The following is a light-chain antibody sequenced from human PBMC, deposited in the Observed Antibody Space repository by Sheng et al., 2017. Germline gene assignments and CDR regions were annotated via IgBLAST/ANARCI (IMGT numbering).Light chain of an antibody. V-gene: IGKV3D-20*02. CDR1: QSISSTF. Sequence: ELVLTQSPGTLSLSPGDRATLSCRATQSISSTFLAWYQQKPGQSPRLLIFGASSRATGIPDRFSGSGSGTDFTLTISRLEPEDFAVYYCQQRSNWPLTFGGGTKVEIK. CDR2: GAS. CDR3: QQRSNWPLT. J-gene: IGKJ4*01.